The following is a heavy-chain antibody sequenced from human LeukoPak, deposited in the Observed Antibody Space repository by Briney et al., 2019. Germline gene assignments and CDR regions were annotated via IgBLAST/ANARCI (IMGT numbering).Heavy chain of an antibody. Sequence: GGSLRLSCAASGFTLSDYYMSWIRQAPGKGLEWVSYISSSSSYTNYADSVKGRFTISRDNAKNSLYLQMNSLRAEDTAVYYCARLLAAAGTQVIDYWGQGTLVTVSS. D-gene: IGHD6-13*01. CDR1: GFTLSDYY. J-gene: IGHJ4*02. CDR3: ARLLAAAGTQVIDY. CDR2: ISSSSSYT. V-gene: IGHV3-11*06.